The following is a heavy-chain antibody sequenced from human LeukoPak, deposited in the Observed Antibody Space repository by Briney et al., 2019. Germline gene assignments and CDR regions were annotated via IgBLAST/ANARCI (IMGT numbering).Heavy chain of an antibody. D-gene: IGHD6-13*01. CDR2: INDSEYT. V-gene: IGHV4-34*01. Sequence: SETLSLTCAVYGGSFSGSFWSWIRQSPGKGLEWIGEINDSEYTNYNPSLKSRVTLPLDTSKKQFSLKVTSMTAADTAVYYCARHHRSIAEAGINWFDPWGQGTLVTVSS. CDR3: ARHHRSIAEAGINWFDP. J-gene: IGHJ5*02. CDR1: GGSFSGSF.